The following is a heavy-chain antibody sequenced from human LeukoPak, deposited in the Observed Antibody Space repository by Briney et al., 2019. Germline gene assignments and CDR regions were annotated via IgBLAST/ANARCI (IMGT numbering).Heavy chain of an antibody. CDR2: IKSKTDGGTT. J-gene: IGHJ4*02. V-gene: IGHV3-15*01. CDR1: GFTFSNAW. CDR3: TTDVYSGYDHFDY. D-gene: IGHD5-12*01. Sequence: PGGSLRLSCAASGFTFSNAWMSWVRQAPGKGLEWVGRIKSKTDGGTTDYAAHVKGRFTISRDDSKNTLYLQMNSLKTEDTAVYYCTTDVYSGYDHFDYWGQGTLVTVSS.